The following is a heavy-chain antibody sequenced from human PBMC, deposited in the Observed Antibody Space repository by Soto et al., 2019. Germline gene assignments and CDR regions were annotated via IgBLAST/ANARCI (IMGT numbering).Heavy chain of an antibody. Sequence: GGSLRLSCAASGFTVSSNYMSWVRQAPGKGLEWVSVIYSGGSTYYADSVKGRFTISRDNSKNTLYLQMNSLRAEDTAVYYCAREYCSGGSCRELWGQGTRVTVSS. CDR2: IYSGGST. CDR3: AREYCSGGSCREL. V-gene: IGHV3-66*01. D-gene: IGHD2-15*01. J-gene: IGHJ4*02. CDR1: GFTVSSNY.